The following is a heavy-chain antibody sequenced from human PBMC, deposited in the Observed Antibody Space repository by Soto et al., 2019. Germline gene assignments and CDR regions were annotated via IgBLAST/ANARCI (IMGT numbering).Heavy chain of an antibody. CDR2: IYYSGST. CDR1: GGSISSYY. Sequence: PSETLSLTCTVSGGSISSYYWSWIRQPPGKGLEWIGYIYYSGSTSYNPSLKSRVTISVDTSKNQFSLKLSSVTAADTAVYYCARVSGNAPGRENWFDPWGQGTLVTVSS. J-gene: IGHJ5*02. V-gene: IGHV4-59*01. CDR3: ARVSGNAPGRENWFDP. D-gene: IGHD4-4*01.